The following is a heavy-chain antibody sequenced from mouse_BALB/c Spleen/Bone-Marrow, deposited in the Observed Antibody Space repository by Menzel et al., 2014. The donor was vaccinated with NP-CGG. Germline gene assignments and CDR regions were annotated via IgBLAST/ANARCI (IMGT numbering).Heavy chain of an antibody. CDR3: AREGWLLRFDY. V-gene: IGHV1-14*01. CDR1: GYIFTSYV. D-gene: IGHD2-3*01. CDR2: INPYNDVT. Sequence: SGPELVKPGTSVKMFCKASGYIFTSYVMDWVKQKPGQGLEWIGYINPYNDVTNYNEKFKGKATLTSDKSSSTAYMEVSSLTSEDSAVYYCAREGWLLRFDYWGQGTTLTVSS. J-gene: IGHJ2*01.